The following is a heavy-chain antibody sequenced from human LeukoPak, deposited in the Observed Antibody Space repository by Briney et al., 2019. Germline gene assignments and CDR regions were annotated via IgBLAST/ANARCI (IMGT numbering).Heavy chain of an antibody. D-gene: IGHD3-10*01. CDR2: IYHSGST. CDR1: GGSISSGGYS. CDR3: AREAHYGSGSYYVDY. J-gene: IGHJ4*02. V-gene: IGHV4-30-2*01. Sequence: PSGTLSLTCAVSGGSISSGGYSWSWIRQPPGKGLEWIGYIYHSGSTYYNPSLKSRVTISVDRSKNQFSLKLSSVTAADTAVYYCAREAHYGSGSYYVDYWGQGTLVTVSS.